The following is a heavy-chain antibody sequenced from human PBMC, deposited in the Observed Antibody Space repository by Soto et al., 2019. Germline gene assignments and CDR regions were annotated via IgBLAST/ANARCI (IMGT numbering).Heavy chain of an antibody. J-gene: IGHJ4*02. CDR3: ARGEITIFGVVMGPFDY. V-gene: IGHV4-59*01. CDR1: GGSISSYY. Sequence: SETLSLTCTVSGGSISSYYWSWIRQPPGKGLEWIGYIYYSGSTNYNPSLKSRVTISVDTSKNQFSLKLSSVTAADTAVYYCARGEITIFGVVMGPFDYWGQGTLVTVSS. D-gene: IGHD3-3*01. CDR2: IYYSGST.